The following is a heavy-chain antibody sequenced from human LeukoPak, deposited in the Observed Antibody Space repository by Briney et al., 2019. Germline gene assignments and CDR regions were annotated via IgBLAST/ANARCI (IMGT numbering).Heavy chain of an antibody. Sequence: PSQTLSLTCTVSGGSISSGSYYWSWIRQPAGKGLEWIGRIYTSGSTNYNPSLKSRVTISVDTSKNQFSLKLSSVTAADTAVYYCARDAGVSIAAAGVRRYYYYYMDVWGKGTTVTISS. V-gene: IGHV4-61*02. D-gene: IGHD6-13*01. CDR2: IYTSGST. J-gene: IGHJ6*03. CDR3: ARDAGVSIAAAGVRRYYYYYMDV. CDR1: GGSISSGSYY.